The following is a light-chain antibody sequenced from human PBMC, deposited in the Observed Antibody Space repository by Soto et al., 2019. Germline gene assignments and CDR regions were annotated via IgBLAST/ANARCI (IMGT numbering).Light chain of an antibody. CDR3: QQFAGSPAAFT. Sequence: ESLLTQSPGTLSLSPGEGATLSCRASQTVSSANLAWYQQKPGQAPRLLIYGTSIRATGIPDRFSGTRSGTDFTLNIRRLEPEHVAVYYCQQFAGSPAAFTFGQGTKLEI. CDR1: QTVSSAN. V-gene: IGKV3-20*01. J-gene: IGKJ2*01. CDR2: GTS.